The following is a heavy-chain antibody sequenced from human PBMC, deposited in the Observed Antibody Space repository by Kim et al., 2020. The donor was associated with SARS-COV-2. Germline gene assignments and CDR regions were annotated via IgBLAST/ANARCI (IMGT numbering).Heavy chain of an antibody. Sequence: GGSLRLSCAASGFTFSSYAMHWVRQAPGKGLEWVAVISYDGSNKYYADSVKGRFTISRDNSKNTLYLQMNSLRAEDTAVYYCAREGWFGESWYFDLWGRGTLVTVSS. CDR3: AREGWFGESWYFDL. CDR2: ISYDGSNK. D-gene: IGHD3-10*01. J-gene: IGHJ2*01. CDR1: GFTFSSYA. V-gene: IGHV3-30-3*01.